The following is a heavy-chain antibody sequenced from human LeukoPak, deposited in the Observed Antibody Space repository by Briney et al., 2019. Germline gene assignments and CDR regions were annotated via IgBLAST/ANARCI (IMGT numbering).Heavy chain of an antibody. V-gene: IGHV3-30*02. CDR2: IWYDGSDK. Sequence: GGSLRLSCAASGFTFSSYGMHWVRQAPGKGLEWVAFIWYDGSDKYYADSVKGRFTISRDNSKNTVYLQMNSLRVEDMAVYYCARGSYVYWGQGTLVTVSS. J-gene: IGHJ4*02. CDR1: GFTFSSYG. D-gene: IGHD1-26*01. CDR3: ARGSYVY.